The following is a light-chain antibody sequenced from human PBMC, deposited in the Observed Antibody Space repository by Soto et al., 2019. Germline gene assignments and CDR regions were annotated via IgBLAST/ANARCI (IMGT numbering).Light chain of an antibody. CDR3: QQYGSSSWT. CDR2: GAS. Sequence: ILLTQSPCTLSLSPGERATLSCRASQSVSSSYLAWYQQKPGQAPSLLIYGASSRATGIPERFSGSGSGTDFTLTISRLEPEDFELYYCQQYGSSSWTFGQGTKVDIK. CDR1: QSVSSSY. V-gene: IGKV3-20*01. J-gene: IGKJ1*01.